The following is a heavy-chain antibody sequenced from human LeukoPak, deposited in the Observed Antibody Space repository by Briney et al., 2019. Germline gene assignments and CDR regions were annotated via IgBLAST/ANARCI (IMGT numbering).Heavy chain of an antibody. Sequence: ASVKVSCKASGYTFTGYYMHWVRQAPGQGLEWMGWINPNSGGTNYAQKFQGRVTMTRDTSISTGYMELSRLRSDDTAVYYCARADMSSDYTPNDYWGQGTLVTVSS. CDR1: GYTFTGYY. V-gene: IGHV1-2*02. CDR3: ARADMSSDYTPNDY. CDR2: INPNSGGT. D-gene: IGHD3-3*01. J-gene: IGHJ4*02.